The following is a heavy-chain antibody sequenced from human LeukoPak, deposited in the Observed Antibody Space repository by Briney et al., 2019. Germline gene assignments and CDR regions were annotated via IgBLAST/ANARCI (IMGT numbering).Heavy chain of an antibody. J-gene: IGHJ4*02. CDR1: GFTFSSHG. CDR2: INGSGDYT. CDR3: AKDSAKKYDDY. D-gene: IGHD2/OR15-2a*01. V-gene: IGHV3-23*01. Sequence: GGTLRLSCAASGFTFSSHGMSWVRQAPGKGLEWVSTINGSGDYTYYADSVKGRFTISRDISKSTLYLQMNSLRAEDTAVYYCAKDSAKKYDDYWGQGTLVTVSS.